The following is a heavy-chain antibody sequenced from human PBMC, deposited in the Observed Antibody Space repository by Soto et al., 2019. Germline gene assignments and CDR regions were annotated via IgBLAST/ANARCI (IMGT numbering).Heavy chain of an antibody. CDR3: SRGFYANTSYPRFDF. CDR1: GFTFGDYA. J-gene: IGHJ4*02. Sequence: GGSLRLSCTGSGFTFGDYAVSWFRQAPGKGLECVGFIRSKAYGETTDYAASVKGRFTISRDDSRTIAYLRMNSLKTEDTATYYCSRGFYANTSYPRFDFWGQGTLVTVPS. D-gene: IGHD2-21*01. CDR2: IRSKAYGETT. V-gene: IGHV3-49*03.